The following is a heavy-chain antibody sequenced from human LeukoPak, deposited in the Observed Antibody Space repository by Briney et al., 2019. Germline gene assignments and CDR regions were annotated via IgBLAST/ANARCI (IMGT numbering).Heavy chain of an antibody. J-gene: IGHJ4*02. CDR3: ARDLNHYCSSTSCYFDY. D-gene: IGHD2-2*01. CDR1: GYTFTSYG. CDR2: ISAYNGNT. Sequence: GASVKVSCKASGYTFTSYGISWVRQAPGQGLEWMGWISAYNGNTNYAQKLQGRVTMTTDTSTSTAYMELRSLRSDDTAVYYCARDLNHYCSSTSCYFDYWGQGTLVTVSS. V-gene: IGHV1-18*01.